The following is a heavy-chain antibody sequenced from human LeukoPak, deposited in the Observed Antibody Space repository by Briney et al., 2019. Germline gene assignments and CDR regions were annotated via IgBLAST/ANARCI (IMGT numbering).Heavy chain of an antibody. J-gene: IGHJ4*01. V-gene: IGHV3-53*01. Sequence: GGSLRLSCAASGFTVINNYMSWVRQAPGKGLQWVSVVDSVGVTYYADSVKGRFTVSRDYSKDALHLQMSSLRAEDTAVYCCARGTTSGWNREVDYWGHGTLVTVSS. CDR2: VDSVGVT. CDR3: ARGTTSGWNREVDY. CDR1: GFTVINNY. D-gene: IGHD6-19*01.